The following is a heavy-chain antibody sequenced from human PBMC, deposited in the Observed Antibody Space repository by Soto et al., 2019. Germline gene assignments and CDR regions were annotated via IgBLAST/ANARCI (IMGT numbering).Heavy chain of an antibody. CDR2: IKSKTDGGTT. J-gene: IGHJ4*02. CDR3: TTDSDSSGYYKYYFDY. CDR1: GFTFNNAW. D-gene: IGHD3-22*01. V-gene: IGHV3-15*01. Sequence: GGSLRLSCAASGFTFNNAWMSWVRQAPGKGLEWVGRIKSKTDGGTTDYAAPVKGRFTISRDDSKNTLYLQMNSLKTEDTAVYYCTTDSDSSGYYKYYFDYWGQGTLVTVSS.